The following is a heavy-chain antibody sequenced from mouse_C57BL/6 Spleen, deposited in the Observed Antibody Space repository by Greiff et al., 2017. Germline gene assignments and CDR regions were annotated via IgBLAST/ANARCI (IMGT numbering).Heavy chain of an antibody. CDR1: GYSITSGYY. CDR3: AEGTGVFAY. D-gene: IGHD4-1*01. V-gene: IGHV3-6*01. CDR2: ISYDGSN. J-gene: IGHJ3*01. Sequence: EVQLQESGPGLVKPSQSLSLTCSVTGYSITSGYYWNWIRQFPGNNLEWMGYISYDGSNNYNPSLKNRISITRETSKNQFFLKLNSVTTEDTATYYCAEGTGVFAYWGQGTLVTVSA.